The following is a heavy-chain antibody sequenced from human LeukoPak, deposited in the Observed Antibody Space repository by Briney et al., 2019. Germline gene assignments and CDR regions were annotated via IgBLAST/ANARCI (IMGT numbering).Heavy chain of an antibody. Sequence: GGSLRLSCAASGFTFSSYWMSWVRQAPGKGLEWVANIKQDGSEKYYVDSVKGRFTISRDNAKNSLYLQTNSLRAEDTAVYYWARGPYSGSYFAYWGQGTLVTVSS. V-gene: IGHV3-7*01. J-gene: IGHJ4*02. CDR2: IKQDGSEK. CDR1: GFTFSSYW. D-gene: IGHD1-26*01. CDR3: ARGPYSGSYFAY.